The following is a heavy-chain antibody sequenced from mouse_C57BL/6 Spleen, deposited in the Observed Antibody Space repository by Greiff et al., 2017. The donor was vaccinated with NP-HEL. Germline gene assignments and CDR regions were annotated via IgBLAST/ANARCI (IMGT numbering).Heavy chain of an antibody. Sequence: QVQLKQSGAELVKPGASVKISCKASGYTFSSYWMNWVKQRPGKGLEWIGQIYPGDGDTNYNGKFKGKATLAADKSSSTAYMQLSSLTAEDSAVYFCAREGGPWFAYWGQGTLVTVSA. CDR1: GYTFSSYW. J-gene: IGHJ3*01. CDR3: AREGGPWFAY. CDR2: IYPGDGDT. D-gene: IGHD3-3*01. V-gene: IGHV1-80*01.